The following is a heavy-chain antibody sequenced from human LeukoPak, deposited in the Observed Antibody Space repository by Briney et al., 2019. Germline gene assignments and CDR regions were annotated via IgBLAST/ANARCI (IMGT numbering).Heavy chain of an antibody. J-gene: IGHJ6*02. CDR2: ISGSGGGT. Sequence: GGSLRLSCAASGFTFSSYAMSWVRQTPGKGLEWVSAISGSGGGTYYADSVKGRFTISRDNSKNTLFLQMNSLRAEDTAPYYCAKSVAIYFYYGLDVWGQGTAVAVSS. CDR1: GFTFSSYA. D-gene: IGHD3-3*01. CDR3: AKSVAIYFYYGLDV. V-gene: IGHV3-23*01.